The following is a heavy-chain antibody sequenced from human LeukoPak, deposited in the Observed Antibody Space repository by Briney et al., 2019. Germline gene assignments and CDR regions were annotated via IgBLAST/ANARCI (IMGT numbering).Heavy chain of an antibody. CDR2: ISAYNGNS. Sequence: ASVKVSCKASGYTFTSYSINWVRQAPGQGLEWMGWISAYNGNSHYTQKFQGRVTMTTDTSTSTAYMELRSLRSDDTAVYYCARARSGITIFGVVYFDYWGQGTLVTVSS. D-gene: IGHD3-3*01. V-gene: IGHV1-18*01. J-gene: IGHJ4*02. CDR3: ARARSGITIFGVVYFDY. CDR1: GYTFTSYS.